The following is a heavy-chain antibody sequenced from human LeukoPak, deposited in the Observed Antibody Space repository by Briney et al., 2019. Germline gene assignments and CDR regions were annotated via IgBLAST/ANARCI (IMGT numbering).Heavy chain of an antibody. D-gene: IGHD2-15*01. J-gene: IGHJ4*02. V-gene: IGHV3-48*04. CDR1: EFTFSSYS. CDR3: ATRYCSGGSCYFDY. CDR2: ISSSGSTI. Sequence: PGGSLRLSCAASEFTFSSYSMTWVRQAPGKGLEWVSYISSSGSTIYYADSVKGRFTISRDNAKNSLYLQMNSLRAEDTAVYYCATRYCSGGSCYFDYWGQGTLVSVSS.